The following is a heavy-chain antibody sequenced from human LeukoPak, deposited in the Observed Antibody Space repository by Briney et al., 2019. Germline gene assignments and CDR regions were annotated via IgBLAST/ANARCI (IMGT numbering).Heavy chain of an antibody. CDR3: AREIPESYYFDY. J-gene: IGHJ4*02. Sequence: ASVKVSCKASGYTFTNYYIHWVRQAPGQGLEWVGIIKLGGSTTTYTQKIPYPHKFQHRLTITCDTSTSTAYMDLSSLRSEDAAVYYCAREIPESYYFDYWGQGTLVTVSS. V-gene: IGHV1-46*03. CDR1: GYTFTNYY. CDR2: IKLGGSTT. D-gene: IGHD1-14*01.